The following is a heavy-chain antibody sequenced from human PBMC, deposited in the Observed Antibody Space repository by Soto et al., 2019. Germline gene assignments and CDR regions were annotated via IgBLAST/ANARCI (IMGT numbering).Heavy chain of an antibody. CDR1: GVSFKDHV. Sequence: QVQVVQSGAEVKKPGSSVKVSCRASGVSFKDHVISWLRQAPGQGLEWIGGFTPKFGTANYAPKFQGRVSITAYEAKTTASVNLSSLRPEDTAGYFCAGGVVTGFEHWYFDLWGRGTLSTVAS. CDR3: AGGVVTGFEHWYFDL. D-gene: IGHD3-16*01. J-gene: IGHJ2*01. CDR2: FTPKFGTA. V-gene: IGHV1-69*01.